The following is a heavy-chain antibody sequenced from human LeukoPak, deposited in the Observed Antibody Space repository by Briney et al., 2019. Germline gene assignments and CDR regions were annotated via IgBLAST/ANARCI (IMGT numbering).Heavy chain of an antibody. V-gene: IGHV4-59*01. J-gene: IGHJ5*02. CDR2: IYCSGST. CDR3: ARALGDDYGDDWFDP. CDR1: GGSISSYY. Sequence: PSETLSLTCTVSGGSISSYYWSWIRQPPGKGLEWIGYIYCSGSTNYNPSLKSRVTISVDTSKNQFSLKLSSVTAADTAVYYCARALGDDYGDDWFDPWGQGTLVTVSS. D-gene: IGHD4-17*01.